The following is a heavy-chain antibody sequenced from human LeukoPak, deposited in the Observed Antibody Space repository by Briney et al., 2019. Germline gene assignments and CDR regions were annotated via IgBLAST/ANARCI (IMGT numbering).Heavy chain of an antibody. D-gene: IGHD1-26*01. V-gene: IGHV4-59*01. CDR2: IYYSGYT. Sequence: SETLSLTCTVSGGSISSYYWSWIRQPPGKGLEYIGYIYYSGYTNYNPSLKSRVTISVDTSKNQFSLKLSSVTAADTAVYYCARGMVGATNAFDIWGQGTMVTVSS. CDR1: GGSISSYY. CDR3: ARGMVGATNAFDI. J-gene: IGHJ3*02.